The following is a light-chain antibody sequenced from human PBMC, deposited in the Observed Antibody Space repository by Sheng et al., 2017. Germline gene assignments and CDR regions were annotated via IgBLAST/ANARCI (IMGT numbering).Light chain of an antibody. J-gene: IGKJ2*01. CDR1: QNIASW. CDR2: STS. V-gene: IGKV1-5*03. Sequence: DFQLTQSPSTLSASVGDRVTVTCRASQNIASWLAWHQQKPGKAPKLLIYSTSTLEDGVPSRFSGSGSGTEFTLTIDSLQPDDFATYYCQQYKSHSYTFGQGTKLEMK. CDR3: QQYKSHSYT.